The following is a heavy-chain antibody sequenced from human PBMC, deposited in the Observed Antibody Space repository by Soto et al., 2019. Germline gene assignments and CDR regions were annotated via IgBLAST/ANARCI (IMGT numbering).Heavy chain of an antibody. CDR1: GFNFLTYS. CDR2: INSDSSTI. CDR3: SVLAANHDY. D-gene: IGHD2-15*01. J-gene: IGHJ4*02. Sequence: GGSLRLSCEAPGFNFLTYSMNWVRQAPGKGLEWISYINSDSSTIYYADSVKGRFTISRDNARNSLYLQMNSLRAEDTAVYYCSVLAANHDYWGQGTLVTVSS. V-gene: IGHV3-48*01.